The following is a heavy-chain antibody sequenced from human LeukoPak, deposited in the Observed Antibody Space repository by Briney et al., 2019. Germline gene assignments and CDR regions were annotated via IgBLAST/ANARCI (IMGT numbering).Heavy chain of an antibody. CDR1: GFTFDDYA. D-gene: IGHD6-13*01. Sequence: GGSLRLSCAASGFTFDDYAMHWVRQAPGKGLEWFSGISWNSGSIGYADSVKGRFTISRDNAKNSLYLQMNSLRAEDTALYYCAKDISYSSSWYYFDYWGQGTLVTVSS. CDR3: AKDISYSSSWYYFDY. CDR2: ISWNSGSI. V-gene: IGHV3-9*01. J-gene: IGHJ4*02.